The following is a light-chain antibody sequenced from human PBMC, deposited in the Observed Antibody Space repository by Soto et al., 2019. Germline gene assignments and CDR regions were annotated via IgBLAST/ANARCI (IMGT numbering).Light chain of an antibody. CDR1: SSNIGAVFD. J-gene: IGLJ1*01. CDR3: QSYDSSLTGSKV. V-gene: IGLV1-40*01. CDR2: GNS. Sequence: QSVLTQPPSVSGSPGQSVTISCTWISSNIGAVFDVHWYQQLPGTAPKLLIYGNSNRPSGVPDRFSGSRSGTSASLAITGLQAEDEADYYCQSYDSSLTGSKVFGSGTKVTVL.